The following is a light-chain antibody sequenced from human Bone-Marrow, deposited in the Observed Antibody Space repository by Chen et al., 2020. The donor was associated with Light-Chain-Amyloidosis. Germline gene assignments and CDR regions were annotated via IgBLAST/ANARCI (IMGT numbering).Light chain of an antibody. Sequence: QSALTQPASVSGSSGQSITISCTGTSSDVGGYNFVSWYQHNPGKAPKLMIYDGSNRPTGVSKRFSGARSGNTASLTNSGHQAADEADYDCSSYTSKDTYVFGLGTRVRVL. J-gene: IGLJ1*01. CDR2: DGS. CDR1: SSDVGGYNF. CDR3: SSYTSKDTYV. V-gene: IGLV2-14*03.